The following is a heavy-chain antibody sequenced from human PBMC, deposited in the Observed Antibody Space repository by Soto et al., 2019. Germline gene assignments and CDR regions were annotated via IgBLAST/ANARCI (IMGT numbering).Heavy chain of an antibody. Sequence: QVQLQESGPGLVKPSQTLSLTCTVSGGSISSGDYYWRWIRQPPGKGLEWIGYIYYSGSTYYNPSLKSRVTRSVDTPKNQFYLKRSSVTAADTAVYYCAREDFEVIARPVLGYFDLWGRGTLVTVSS. CDR2: IYYSGST. CDR3: AREDFEVIARPVLGYFDL. D-gene: IGHD2-21*01. CDR1: GGSISSGDYY. V-gene: IGHV4-30-4*01. J-gene: IGHJ2*01.